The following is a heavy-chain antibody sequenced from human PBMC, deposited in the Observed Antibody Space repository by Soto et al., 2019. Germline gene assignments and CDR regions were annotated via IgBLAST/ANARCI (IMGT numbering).Heavy chain of an antibody. CDR3: VKDFYCGGDLCYYFDY. CDR1: GFTFSSYA. CDR2: ISSNGGST. D-gene: IGHD2-21*02. V-gene: IGHV3-64D*06. Sequence: EVQLVESGGGLVQPGGSLRLSCSASGFTFSSYAMHWVRQAPGKGLEYVSAISSNGGSTYYADSVKGRFTISRDNSKNTLYLQMSSLRAEDTAVYYCVKDFYCGGDLCYYFDYWGQGTLVTVSS. J-gene: IGHJ4*02.